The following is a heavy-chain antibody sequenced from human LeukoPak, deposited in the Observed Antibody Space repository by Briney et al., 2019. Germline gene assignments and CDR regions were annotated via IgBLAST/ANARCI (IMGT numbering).Heavy chain of an antibody. V-gene: IGHV4-34*01. CDR1: GGSFSGYY. CDR2: INHSGST. Sequence: SETLSLTCAVYGGSFSGYYWSWIRQPPGKGLEWIGEINHSGSTNYNPSLKSRVTISVDTSKNQFSLKLSSVTAADTAVYYCARQDSYGYGYYFDYWGQGTLVTVSS. CDR3: ARQDSYGYGYYFDY. J-gene: IGHJ4*02. D-gene: IGHD5-18*01.